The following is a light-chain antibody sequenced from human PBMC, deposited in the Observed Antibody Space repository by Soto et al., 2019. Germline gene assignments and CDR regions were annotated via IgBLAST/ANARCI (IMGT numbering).Light chain of an antibody. CDR2: KAS. V-gene: IGKV1-5*03. CDR1: QSISNS. Sequence: DIQMTQSPSTLSASVGDRVTITCRASQSISNSLAWYQQKPGKAPNLLIYKASTLESGVPSRFRGSGSGTEFTLTINSLQPDDFATYHCRQYVSYPVTFGGGTKVEMK. J-gene: IGKJ4*01. CDR3: RQYVSYPVT.